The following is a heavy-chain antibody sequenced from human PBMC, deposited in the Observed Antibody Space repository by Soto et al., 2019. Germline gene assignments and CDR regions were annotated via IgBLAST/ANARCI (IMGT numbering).Heavy chain of an antibody. CDR1: GGTFSSYA. J-gene: IGHJ4*02. D-gene: IGHD4-17*01. CDR2: TIPIFGTA. V-gene: IGHV1-69*13. Sequence: GASVKVSCKASGGTFSSYAISWVRQAPGQGLEWMGGTIPIFGTANYAQKFQGRVTITADESTSTAYMELSSLRSEDTAVYYCARDGTTVPGRIYFDYWGQGTLVTVSS. CDR3: ARDGTTVPGRIYFDY.